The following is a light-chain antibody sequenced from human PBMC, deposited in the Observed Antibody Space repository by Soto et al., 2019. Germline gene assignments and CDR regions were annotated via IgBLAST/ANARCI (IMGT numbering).Light chain of an antibody. CDR1: QRIDSW. CDR2: KAS. CDR3: QHYKSYPWT. V-gene: IGKV1-5*03. J-gene: IGKJ1*01. Sequence: DIQMTQSPSTMSASVGDRVTITCRASQRIDSWLAWYQQKPGKAPKFLMYKASNLESGVPSRFSGSGSETEFTLTIISLQPDDFSTYYCQHYKSYPWTFGQGTKVEFK.